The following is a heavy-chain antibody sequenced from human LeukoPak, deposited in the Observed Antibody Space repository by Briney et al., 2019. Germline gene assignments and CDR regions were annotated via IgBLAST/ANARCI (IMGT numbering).Heavy chain of an antibody. Sequence: LTGGSLRLSCAASGFTFSSYWMSWVRQAPGKGLEWVAVISYDGSNKYYADSVKGRFTISRDNSKNTLYLQMNSLRAEDTAVYYCAKGLISRLDSSLPGAKWGQGTLVTVSS. CDR3: AKGLISRLDSSLPGAK. CDR2: ISYDGSNK. V-gene: IGHV3-30*18. CDR1: GFTFSSYW. D-gene: IGHD3-22*01. J-gene: IGHJ4*02.